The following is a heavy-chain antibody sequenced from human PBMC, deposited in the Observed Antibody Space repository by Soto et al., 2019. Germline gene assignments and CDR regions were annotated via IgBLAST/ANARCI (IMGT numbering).Heavy chain of an antibody. V-gene: IGHV4-31*03. Sequence: SETLSLTCTVSGGSISTADYYWSWIRQHPGKGLEWIGYIYYTGSTYYNPSLKSRVTISVDPSKNQFSLKLSSVTAADTAVYYCAREINGSEYFYGMDVWGQGTTVTVSS. J-gene: IGHJ6*02. D-gene: IGHD3-10*01. CDR1: GGSISTADYY. CDR3: AREINGSEYFYGMDV. CDR2: IYYTGST.